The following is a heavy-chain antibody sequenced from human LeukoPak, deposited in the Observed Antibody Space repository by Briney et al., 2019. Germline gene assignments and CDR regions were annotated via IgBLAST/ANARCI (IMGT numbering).Heavy chain of an antibody. Sequence: GGSLRLSCAASGFTFSSYAMSWVRQAPGKGLEWVSAISGSGGSTYYADSVKGRFTISRDNSKNTLYLQMNSLRAEDTAVYYCAKAALTHPVVVAASNDYWGQGTLVTVSS. V-gene: IGHV3-23*01. CDR2: ISGSGGST. CDR3: AKAALTHPVVVAASNDY. CDR1: GFTFSSYA. J-gene: IGHJ4*02. D-gene: IGHD2-15*01.